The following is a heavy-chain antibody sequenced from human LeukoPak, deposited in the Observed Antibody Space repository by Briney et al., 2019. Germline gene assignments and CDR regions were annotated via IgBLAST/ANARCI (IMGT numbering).Heavy chain of an antibody. Sequence: SETLSLTCAVSGYSISSGYYWGWIRQPPGKGLEWIGSIYYGGTTYYNPSLNSRVTISVDTSKNQFSLRLNFVTAADTAVYYCARDDYVWGSTWGYFDYWGQGTLVTVSS. CDR3: ARDDYVWGSTWGYFDY. D-gene: IGHD3-16*01. V-gene: IGHV4-38-2*02. J-gene: IGHJ4*02. CDR1: GYSISSGYY. CDR2: IYYGGTT.